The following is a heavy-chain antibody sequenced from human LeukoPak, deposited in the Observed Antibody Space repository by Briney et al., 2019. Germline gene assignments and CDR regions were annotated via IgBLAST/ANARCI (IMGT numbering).Heavy chain of an antibody. V-gene: IGHV3-7*01. CDR3: SRSLNY. CDR2: IKEDGSVT. J-gene: IGHJ4*02. CDR1: GFTFSTSW. Sequence: GGSLILSCAASGFTFSTSWMDWVRQAPGKGLEWVANIKEDGSVTHYVDSAEGRFTISRDNARSSLYLQMDSLRVEDTAIYYCSRSLNYWGPGILVTVSS.